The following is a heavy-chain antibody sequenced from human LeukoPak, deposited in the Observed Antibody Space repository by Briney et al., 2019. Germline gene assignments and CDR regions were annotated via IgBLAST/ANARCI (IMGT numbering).Heavy chain of an antibody. D-gene: IGHD6-19*01. CDR2: IRYDGSNK. CDR1: GFTFSSYG. Sequence: GGSLRLSCAASGFTFSSYGMHWVRQAPGKGLEWVAFIRYDGSNKYYADSVKGRFTISRDNSKNTLYLQMNSLRTEDTAVYYCARESSAVAALDYWGQGTLVTVSS. CDR3: ARESSAVAALDY. V-gene: IGHV3-30*02. J-gene: IGHJ4*02.